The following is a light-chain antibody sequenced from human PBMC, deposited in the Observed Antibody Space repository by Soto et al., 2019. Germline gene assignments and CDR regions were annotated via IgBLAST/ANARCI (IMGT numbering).Light chain of an antibody. CDR3: QQYGSSGT. CDR2: GAS. J-gene: IGKJ1*01. V-gene: IGKV3-20*01. Sequence: EIWLTQFPGTLSLSPGERATLSCTASQSFNSNYLAWYQQKPGQAPRLLIYGASNRATGIPDRFSGSGSGTDFTLTTSRLEPEDFAVYYCQQYGSSGTFGQGTKVDIK. CDR1: QSFNSNY.